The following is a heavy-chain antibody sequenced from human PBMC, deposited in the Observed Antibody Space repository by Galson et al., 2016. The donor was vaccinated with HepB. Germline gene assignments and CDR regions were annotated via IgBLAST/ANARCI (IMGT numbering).Heavy chain of an antibody. J-gene: IGHJ4*02. D-gene: IGHD4-17*01. CDR2: INGAGSDT. V-gene: IGHV3-74*01. CDR3: LRDGDDYDFDF. Sequence: SLRLSCAVSGFTSSNYWMHWVRQAPGQGLVWVSRINGAGSDTAYADSVRGRFTISRDNARNTLVLQMNSLRAEDTAVYFCLRDGDDYDFDFWGQGTLVTVSS. CDR1: GFTSSNYW.